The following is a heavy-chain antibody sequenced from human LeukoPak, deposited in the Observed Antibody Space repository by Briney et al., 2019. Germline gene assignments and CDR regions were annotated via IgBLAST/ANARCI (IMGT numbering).Heavy chain of an antibody. CDR1: GGSISSSSYY. CDR3: ARRSVDLLYDRDY. CDR2: VYYSGST. J-gene: IGHJ4*02. V-gene: IGHV4-39*01. D-gene: IGHD3-22*01. Sequence: SETLSLTCTVSGGSISSSSYYWGWIRQPPGKGLEWIGSVYYSGSTYYNPSLKSRVTISVDTSKNQFSLKLSSVTAADTAVYYCARRSVDLLYDRDYWGQGTLVTVSS.